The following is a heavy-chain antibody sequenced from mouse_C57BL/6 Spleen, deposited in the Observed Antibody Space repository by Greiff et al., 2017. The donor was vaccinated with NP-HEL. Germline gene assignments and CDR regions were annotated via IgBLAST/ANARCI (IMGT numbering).Heavy chain of an antibody. CDR3: ARVGGNWPYYFGY. J-gene: IGHJ2*01. V-gene: IGHV5-16*01. D-gene: IGHD4-1*01. Sequence: EVKVVESEGGLVQPGSSVKLSCTASGFTFSDYYMAWVRQVPGKGLEWVANINYDGGSTYSMESLKSRFIIARDKSKNNRYLQMSSLKAEDTATYYCARVGGNWPYYFGYWGQGTTLTVSS. CDR2: INYDGGST. CDR1: GFTFSDYY.